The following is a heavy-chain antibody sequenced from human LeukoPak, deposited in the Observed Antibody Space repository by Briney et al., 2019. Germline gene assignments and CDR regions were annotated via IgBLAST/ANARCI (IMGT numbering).Heavy chain of an antibody. CDR2: IKQDGTEK. V-gene: IGHV3-7*01. D-gene: IGHD3-22*01. J-gene: IGHJ4*02. CDR3: ATQSYYYDSSGYYTT. Sequence: GGSLRLSCAASGFTFSKFWMNWVRHTPGKGLEWVASIKQDGTEKYYADSVKGRFTISRDNGKNSLYLQMSSLRAEDTAIYYCATQSYYYDSSGYYTTWGQGTLVTVFS. CDR1: GFTFSKFW.